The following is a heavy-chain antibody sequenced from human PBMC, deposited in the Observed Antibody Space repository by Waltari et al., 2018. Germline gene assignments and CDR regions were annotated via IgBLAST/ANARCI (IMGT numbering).Heavy chain of an antibody. D-gene: IGHD5-12*01. J-gene: IGHJ6*02. CDR2: IYPGDLDT. Sequence: EVQLVQSGAEVKKPGESLKISCKGSGYSFTSYWIGWVRQMPGKGLEWMGIIYPGDLDTRYSPSFQAQVTISADKSISTAYLQWSSLKASDTAMYYCARTIVATDEPYGMDVWGQGTTVTVSS. V-gene: IGHV5-51*03. CDR1: GYSFTSYW. CDR3: ARTIVATDEPYGMDV.